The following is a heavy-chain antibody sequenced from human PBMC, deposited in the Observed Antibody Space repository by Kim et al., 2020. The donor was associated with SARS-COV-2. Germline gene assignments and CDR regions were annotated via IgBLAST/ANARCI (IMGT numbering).Heavy chain of an antibody. D-gene: IGHD3-3*01. V-gene: IGHV4-59*13. J-gene: IGHJ6*01. CDR3: ARDPHDFWSGYYPYGMDV. Sequence: SETLSLTCTVSGGSISSYYWSWIRQPPGKGLEWIGYIYYSGSTNYNPSLKSRVTISVDTSKNQFSLKLSSVTAADTAVYYCARDPHDFWSGYYPYGMDV. CDR2: IYYSGST. CDR1: GGSISSYY.